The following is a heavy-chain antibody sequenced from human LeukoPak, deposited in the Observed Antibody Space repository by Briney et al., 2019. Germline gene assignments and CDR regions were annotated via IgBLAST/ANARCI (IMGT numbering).Heavy chain of an antibody. CDR1: GFTSSSYG. D-gene: IGHD3-22*01. Sequence: AGGSLRLSCAASGFTSSSYGMHWVRQAPGKGLEWVAVIWYDGSNKYYADSVKGRFTISRDNSKNTLYLQMNSLRAEDTAVYYCARGTYYYDSSGYYFDYWGQGTLVTVSS. V-gene: IGHV3-33*01. CDR2: IWYDGSNK. J-gene: IGHJ4*02. CDR3: ARGTYYYDSSGYYFDY.